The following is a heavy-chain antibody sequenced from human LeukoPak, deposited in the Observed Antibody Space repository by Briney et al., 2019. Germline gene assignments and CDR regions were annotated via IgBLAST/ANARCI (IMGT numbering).Heavy chain of an antibody. Sequence: GGSLRLSCVVSGFTFTDYYMTWVRQAPGKGLEWLSYISGNSADINYLDSVRGRFTISRDNAKNSLYLQMNSLRVEDTAVYYCTRDPRRLNYLGQGTLVTVSS. J-gene: IGHJ4*02. V-gene: IGHV3-11*05. CDR3: TRDPRRLNY. CDR2: ISGNSADI. CDR1: GFTFTDYY.